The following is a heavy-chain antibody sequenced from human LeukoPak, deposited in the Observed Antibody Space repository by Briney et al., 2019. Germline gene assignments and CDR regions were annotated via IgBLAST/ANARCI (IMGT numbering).Heavy chain of an antibody. Sequence: GGSLRLSCVVSGFTVSSSYMSWVRQAPGQGLEWVSLIYSGGSTYYADSVTGRFTISRDNSKNTLYLQMSSLRAEDTAVYYCARDYYGGNSGDYFDYWGQGTLVTVSS. CDR1: GFTVSSSY. J-gene: IGHJ4*02. CDR2: IYSGGST. CDR3: ARDYYGGNSGDYFDY. V-gene: IGHV3-66*01. D-gene: IGHD4-23*01.